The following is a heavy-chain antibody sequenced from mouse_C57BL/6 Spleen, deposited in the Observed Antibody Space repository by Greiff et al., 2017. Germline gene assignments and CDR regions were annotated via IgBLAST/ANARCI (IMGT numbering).Heavy chain of an antibody. Sequence: VKLMESDAELVKPGASVKISCKVSGYTFTDHTIHWLKQRPEQGLEWIGYIDPRDGSTKYNEKFKGKATLTADKSSSTAYMHLNSLTSEDSAVYFCARVTGYYFGYWGQGTTLTVSS. CDR1: GYTFTDHT. CDR3: ARVTGYYFGY. D-gene: IGHD4-1*01. CDR2: IDPRDGST. V-gene: IGHV1-78*01. J-gene: IGHJ2*01.